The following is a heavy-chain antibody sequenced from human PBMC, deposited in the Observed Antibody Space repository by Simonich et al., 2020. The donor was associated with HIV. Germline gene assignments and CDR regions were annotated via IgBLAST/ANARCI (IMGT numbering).Heavy chain of an antibody. V-gene: IGHV4-34*01. D-gene: IGHD6-13*01. Sequence: QVQLQQWGAGLLKPSETLSLTCAVYGGSFSGYYWGWIRQPPGKGLEWIGEINHSGSIHYNPSLKSRVTISVDSSKNQFSLKLSSVTAADTAVYYCARRYSSSWDPRGAFDIWGQGTMVTVSS. CDR3: ARRYSSSWDPRGAFDI. CDR2: INHSGSI. CDR1: GGSFSGYY. J-gene: IGHJ3*02.